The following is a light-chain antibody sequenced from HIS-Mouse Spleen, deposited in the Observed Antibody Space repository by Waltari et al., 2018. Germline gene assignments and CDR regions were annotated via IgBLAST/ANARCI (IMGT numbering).Light chain of an antibody. V-gene: IGKV3-15*01. CDR1: QSVSSN. CDR3: QQYNNWPPYT. CDR2: GAS. Sequence: EIVMTQSPATLSVSPGERATLSCRASQSVSSNLAWYQQKPGQAPRLLIYGASTRATGIPARFSRSGSGTEFTLTISSMQSEDCAVYYCQQYNNWPPYTFGQGTKLEIK. J-gene: IGKJ2*01.